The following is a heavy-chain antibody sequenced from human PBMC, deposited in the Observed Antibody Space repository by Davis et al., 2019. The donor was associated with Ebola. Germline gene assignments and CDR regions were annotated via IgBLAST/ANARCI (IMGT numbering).Heavy chain of an antibody. CDR3: ARDYEI. Sequence: SETVSCQASGYTFTGHYLHSVRQPSGYGLEWMGRINPNSGGTNYAQKFQGRVTMTRDTSISTAYMELSRLRSDDTAVYYCARDYEIWGQGTLVTVSS. D-gene: IGHD3-3*01. J-gene: IGHJ4*02. CDR2: INPNSGGT. V-gene: IGHV1-2*06. CDR1: GYTFTGHY.